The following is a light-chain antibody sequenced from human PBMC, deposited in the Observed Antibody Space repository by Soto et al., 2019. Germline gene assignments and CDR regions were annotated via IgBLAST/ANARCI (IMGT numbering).Light chain of an antibody. V-gene: IGKV3D-20*02. Sequence: EFVLTQSSGTLSLSPGERATLSCRASQSVGSNYLDWYQQKPGQAPRLLIYGASSRATGIADRFSGSGSGTDFTLPISRLEPEDFALYYCQQRSFFGPGTKVDIK. CDR3: QQRSF. CDR2: GAS. J-gene: IGKJ3*01. CDR1: QSVGSNY.